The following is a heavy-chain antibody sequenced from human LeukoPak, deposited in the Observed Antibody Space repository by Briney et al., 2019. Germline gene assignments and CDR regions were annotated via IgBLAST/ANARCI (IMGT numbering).Heavy chain of an antibody. CDR2: INPNSGGT. V-gene: IGHV1-2*04. Sequence: GASVKVSCKASGYTFTGYYMHWVRQAPGQGLEWMGWINPNSGGTNYAQKFQGWVTMTRDTSISTAYMELSRLRSDDTAVYYCARAGGGGVVDTAMVFDYWGQGTLVTVSS. J-gene: IGHJ4*02. CDR1: GYTFTGYY. D-gene: IGHD5-18*01. CDR3: ARAGGGGVVDTAMVFDY.